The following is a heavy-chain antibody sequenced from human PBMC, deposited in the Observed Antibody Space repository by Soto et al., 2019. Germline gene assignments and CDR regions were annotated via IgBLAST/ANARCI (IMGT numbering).Heavy chain of an antibody. J-gene: IGHJ4*02. D-gene: IGHD6-13*01. V-gene: IGHV4-59*01. CDR2: IYYSGST. CDR1: GGSISSYY. CDR3: ARAGIIGIAELDY. Sequence: SETLSLTCTVSGGSISSYYWSWIRQPPGKGLEWIGYIYYSGSTNYNPSLKSRVTISVDTSKNQFSLKLSSVTAADTAVYYCARAGIIGIAELDYWGQGTIVTGSS.